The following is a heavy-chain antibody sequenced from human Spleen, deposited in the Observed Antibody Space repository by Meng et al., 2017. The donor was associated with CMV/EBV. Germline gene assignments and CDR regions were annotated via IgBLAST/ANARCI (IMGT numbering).Heavy chain of an antibody. Sequence: SWQASGYTFSDCAISWVRLAPGQGLEWMAWINTGSDNTDSAQTLQGSVTVTTDTSTSPTYLELSNLSSADTAVYYCARDRDWGQLDYWGQGTLVTVSS. J-gene: IGHJ4*02. V-gene: IGHV1-18*01. CDR1: GYTFSDCA. CDR2: INTGSDNT. CDR3: ARDRDWGQLDY. D-gene: IGHD3/OR15-3a*01.